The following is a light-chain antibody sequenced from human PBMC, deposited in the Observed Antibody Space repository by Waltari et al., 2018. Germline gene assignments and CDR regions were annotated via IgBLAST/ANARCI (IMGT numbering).Light chain of an antibody. J-gene: IGKJ2*01. Sequence: DIQMTQSPSSLSASVGDAVTITCRASQGISNSLAWYQHKPGKAPKLLLYGASTLETGVPSRFSGGGSGTDYTLTSSSLQPEDFATYCCQHYYSAPYTFGQGTKVDIK. V-gene: IGKV1-NL1*01. CDR2: GAS. CDR1: QGISNS. CDR3: QHYYSAPYT.